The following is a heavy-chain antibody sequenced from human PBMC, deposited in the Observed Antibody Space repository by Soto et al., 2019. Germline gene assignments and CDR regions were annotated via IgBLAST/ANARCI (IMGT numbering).Heavy chain of an antibody. V-gene: IGHV3-21*01. CDR3: ARDQPGYSYGYGLGY. J-gene: IGHJ4*02. Sequence: EVQLVESGGGLVKPGGSLRLSCAASGFTFSSYSMNWVRQAPGKGLEWVSSISSSSSYIYYADSVKGRFTISRDNAKNSLHLQMNRLGAEDTVVYYCARDQPGYSYGYGLGYWGQGTLVTVSS. CDR2: ISSSSSYI. D-gene: IGHD5-18*01. CDR1: GFTFSSYS.